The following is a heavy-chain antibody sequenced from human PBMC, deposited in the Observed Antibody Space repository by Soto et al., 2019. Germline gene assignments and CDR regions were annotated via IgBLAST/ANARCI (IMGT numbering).Heavy chain of an antibody. CDR1: GFTFSYYW. J-gene: IGHJ3*02. Sequence: EVQLVESGGGLVQPGESLRLSCVASGFTFSYYWMHWVRQGPGKGLVWVSRIHSDGSSTTYADSVKGRFTISRDNAKYTLYLQMNSLRAEDTAVYYCARGDRGAFDIWGQGTVVTVSS. CDR2: IHSDGSST. CDR3: ARGDRGAFDI. V-gene: IGHV3-74*01. D-gene: IGHD1-26*01.